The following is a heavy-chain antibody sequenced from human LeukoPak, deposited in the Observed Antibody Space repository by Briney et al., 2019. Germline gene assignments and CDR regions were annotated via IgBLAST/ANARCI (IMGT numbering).Heavy chain of an antibody. D-gene: IGHD3-10*01. J-gene: IGHJ4*02. CDR1: GGTFSSYA. Sequence: SVKVSCKASGGTFSSYAISWVRQAPGQGLEWMGRIIPILGIANYAQKFQGRVTITADKSTSTAYMELSSLRSEGTAVYYCARFRLSGGVIRGVTAYYFDYWGQGTLVTVSS. CDR2: IIPILGIA. CDR3: ARFRLSGGVIRGVTAYYFDY. V-gene: IGHV1-69*04.